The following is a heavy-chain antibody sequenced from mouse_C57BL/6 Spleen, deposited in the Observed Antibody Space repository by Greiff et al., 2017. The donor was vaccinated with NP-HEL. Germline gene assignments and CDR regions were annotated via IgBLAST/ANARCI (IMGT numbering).Heavy chain of an antibody. CDR3: ARGRNYNGSASSYWYSEV. V-gene: IGHV1-42*01. J-gene: IGHJ1*01. Sequence: EVQLQQSGPELVKPGASVKISCKASGYSFTGYYMNWVKQSPEKSLEWIGEINPSTGGTTYNQKFKAKATLTVDKSSSTAYMQLKSLTSEDSAVFYCARGRNYNGSASSYWYSEVWGAETTVTVSS. CDR2: INPSTGGT. D-gene: IGHD1-1*01. CDR1: GYSFTGYY.